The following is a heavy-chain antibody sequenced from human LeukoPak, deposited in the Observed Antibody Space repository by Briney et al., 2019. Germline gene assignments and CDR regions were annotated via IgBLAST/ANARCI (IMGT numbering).Heavy chain of an antibody. V-gene: IGHV3-33*01. J-gene: IGHJ4*02. D-gene: IGHD3-3*01. CDR3: ARDLRGVFGFRSFLDY. CDR2: IWYDGSNK. CDR1: GFTFSSYG. Sequence: GRSLRLSCAASGFTFSSYGMLWVRQAPGKGLEWVAVIWYDGSNKYYADSVKGRFTISRDNSKNTLYLQMNSLRAEDTAVYYCARDLRGVFGFRSFLDYWGQGTLVTVSS.